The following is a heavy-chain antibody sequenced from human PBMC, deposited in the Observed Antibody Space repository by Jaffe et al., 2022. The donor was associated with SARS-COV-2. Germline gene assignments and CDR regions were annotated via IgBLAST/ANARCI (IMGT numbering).Heavy chain of an antibody. J-gene: IGHJ4*02. CDR2: ISGSGGST. CDR3: APDTYYYDSSGYQY. D-gene: IGHD3-22*01. Sequence: EVQLLESGGGLVQPGGSLRLSCAASGFTFSSYAMSWVRQAPGKGLEWVSAISGSGGSTYYADSVKGRFTISRDNSKNTLYLQMNSLRAEDTAVYYCAPDTYYYDSSGYQYWGQGTLVTVSS. CDR1: GFTFSSYA. V-gene: IGHV3-23*01.